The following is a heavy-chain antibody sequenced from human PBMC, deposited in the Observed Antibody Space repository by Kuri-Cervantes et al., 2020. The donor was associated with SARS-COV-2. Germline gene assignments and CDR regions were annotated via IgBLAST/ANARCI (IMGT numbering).Heavy chain of an antibody. CDR2: IYYSGST. Sequence: GSLRLSCTVSGGSISSSSYYWGWIRQPPGKGLELIGSIYYSGSTNYNPSLKSRVTISVDTSKNQFSLKLSSVTAADTAVYYCARVMSTSSIAARPRPYYFDYWGQGTLVTVSS. J-gene: IGHJ4*02. CDR1: GGSISSSSYY. CDR3: ARVMSTSSIAARPRPYYFDY. D-gene: IGHD6-6*01. V-gene: IGHV4-39*07.